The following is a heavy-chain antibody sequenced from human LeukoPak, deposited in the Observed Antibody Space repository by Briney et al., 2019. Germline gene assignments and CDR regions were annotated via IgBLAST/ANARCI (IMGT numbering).Heavy chain of an antibody. CDR1: GGSISSGRNY. CDR3: ARVDGSCSGGSCPSGNWFDP. V-gene: IGHV4-61*02. CDR2: IYIFSGST. Sequence: MTSETLSLTCTVSGGSISSGRNYWTWIRQPAGKGLEWIGRIYIFSGSTNYNPSLKSRVTISVDTSKNQFSLKLTPVTAADTAVYYCARVDGSCSGGSCPSGNWFDPWGQGTLVTVSS. D-gene: IGHD2-15*01. J-gene: IGHJ5*02.